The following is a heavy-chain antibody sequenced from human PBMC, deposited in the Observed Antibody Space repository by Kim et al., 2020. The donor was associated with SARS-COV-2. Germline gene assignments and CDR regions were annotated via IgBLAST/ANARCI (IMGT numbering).Heavy chain of an antibody. CDR3: ARGGYGSSTSSVTYYGMDV. D-gene: IGHD2-2*01. J-gene: IGHJ6*02. Sequence: GGSLRLSCAASGFTFSTYSMNWVRQAPGKGLEWVSSITSSSTYIYYAGSLEGRFTISRNNAQNSLYLQLNSVRAEDTAVYYCARGGYGSSTSSVTYYGMDVWSQGATVAVSS. V-gene: IGHV3-21*01. CDR1: GFTFSTYS. CDR2: ITSSSTYI.